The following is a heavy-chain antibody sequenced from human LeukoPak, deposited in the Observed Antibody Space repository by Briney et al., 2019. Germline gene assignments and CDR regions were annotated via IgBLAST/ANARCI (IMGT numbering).Heavy chain of an antibody. CDR2: IYRSGTT. D-gene: IGHD5-18*01. CDR3: ARLVGYSYGYVDS. J-gene: IGHJ4*02. V-gene: IGHV4-38-2*02. CDR1: GYSINSGYF. Sequence: SETLSLTCTVSGYSINSGYFWGWIRQPPGKELEWIATIYRSGTTYYNPSLKSRVTMSVDTSKNQFSLNLISVTASDTAVYYCARLVGYSYGYVDSWGQGTLVTVSS.